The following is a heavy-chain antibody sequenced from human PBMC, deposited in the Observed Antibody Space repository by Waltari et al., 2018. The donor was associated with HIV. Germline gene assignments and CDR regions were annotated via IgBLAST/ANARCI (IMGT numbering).Heavy chain of an antibody. Sequence: EEQLVQSGAVVEKPGGSLKTACKASGYSFTTYLIGWAGQMPGNGLGWRGIIYPRDSDTTYSPSFQGHAPISADKSISTAYLQWSSLKASDTAMYYCAMGMSANQDYFGHWGQGTLVTVSS. V-gene: IGHV5-51*03. CDR2: IYPRDSDT. J-gene: IGHJ4*02. CDR3: AMGMSANQDYFGH. CDR1: GYSFTTYL. D-gene: IGHD1-26*01.